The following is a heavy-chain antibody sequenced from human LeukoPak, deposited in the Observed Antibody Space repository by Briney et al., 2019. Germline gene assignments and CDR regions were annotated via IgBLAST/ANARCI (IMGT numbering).Heavy chain of an antibody. V-gene: IGHV3-64*01. D-gene: IGHD3-22*01. J-gene: IGHJ4*02. CDR2: ISSNGGSI. Sequence: PGGSLRLXCAASGFTFSSYAMHWVRQAPGKGLEYVSAISSNGGSIYYANSVKGRFTISRDNSKNTLYLQMGSLRAEDMAVYYCARDSKSSGYYKYWGQGTLVTVSS. CDR3: ARDSKSSGYYKY. CDR1: GFTFSSYA.